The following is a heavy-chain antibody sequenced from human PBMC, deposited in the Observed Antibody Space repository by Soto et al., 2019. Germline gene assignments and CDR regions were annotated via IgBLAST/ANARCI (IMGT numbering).Heavy chain of an antibody. V-gene: IGHV4-31*03. Sequence: SETLSLTCTVSHGSDSSDPFYWTWIRQHPGKGLEWIGYIYSRGNTYYRPSLKSRVSISIDTYQNHFSLRLNSVTAADTAVYYCARSGYGSSDFDHWGQGTLVTVSS. CDR2: IYSRGNT. D-gene: IGHD6-13*01. CDR3: ARSGYGSSDFDH. CDR1: HGSDSSDPFY. J-gene: IGHJ4*01.